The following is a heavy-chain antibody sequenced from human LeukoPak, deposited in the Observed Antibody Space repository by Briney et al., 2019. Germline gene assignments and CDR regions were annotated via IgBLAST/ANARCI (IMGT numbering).Heavy chain of an antibody. CDR1: GFTFSSYA. V-gene: IGHV3-23*01. CDR2: ISGSGGST. J-gene: IGHJ4*02. CDR3: AKARSAVRGVIGYFDY. D-gene: IGHD3-10*01. Sequence: TGGSLRLSSAFSGFTFSSYAMSWVRQAPAKGLEWVSAISGSGGSTYYADSVKGRFTISRDYSKNTLYLQMNSLRAEDTAVYYSAKARSAVRGVIGYFDYWGQGTLVTVSS.